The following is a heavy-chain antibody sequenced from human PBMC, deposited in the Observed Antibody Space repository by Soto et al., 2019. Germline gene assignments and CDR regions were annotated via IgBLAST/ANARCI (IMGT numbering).Heavy chain of an antibody. CDR1: GFTFSSYA. CDR2: ISGSGGST. CDR3: ARDSRVRGRVLDI. V-gene: IGHV3-23*01. Sequence: EVQLLESGGGLVQPGGSLRLSCAASGFTFSSYAMSWVRQAPGKGLEWVSAISGSGGSTYYADSVKGRFTISRDNSKNTLYLQMNSLRAEDTAVYYCARDSRVRGRVLDIWGQGTMVTVSS. D-gene: IGHD3-10*01. J-gene: IGHJ3*02.